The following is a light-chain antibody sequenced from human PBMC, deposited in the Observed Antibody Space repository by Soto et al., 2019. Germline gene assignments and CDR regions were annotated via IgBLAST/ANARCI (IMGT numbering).Light chain of an antibody. CDR3: QQNNNWPSFT. CDR1: QSVSTN. V-gene: IGKV3-11*01. J-gene: IGKJ3*01. CDR2: DAS. Sequence: EIVLTQSPATLSLSPGERATLSCRASQSVSTNLAWYQQKPGQAPRLLIYDASNRATDIPARLSGSGSGTDFTLTISSLEPEDFAVYYCQQNNNWPSFTFGPGTKVDI.